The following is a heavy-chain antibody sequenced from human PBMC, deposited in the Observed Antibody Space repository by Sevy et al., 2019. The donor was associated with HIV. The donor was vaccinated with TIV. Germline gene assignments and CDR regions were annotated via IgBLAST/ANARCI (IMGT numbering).Heavy chain of an antibody. V-gene: IGHV3-53*01. CDR1: GFPVSSSY. Sequence: GGSLRLSCAVSGFPVSSSYMNWVRQAPGKGLEWVSVFYTGSKTDYADSVKGRFTMSRDNSKNMLCLQMNGLRAEDTAVYYCARDKNAYYYGLDVWGQGTTVTVSS. J-gene: IGHJ6*02. CDR2: FYTGSKT. CDR3: ARDKNAYYYGLDV.